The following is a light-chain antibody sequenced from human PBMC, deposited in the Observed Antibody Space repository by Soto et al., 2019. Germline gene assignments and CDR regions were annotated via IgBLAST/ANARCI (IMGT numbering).Light chain of an antibody. V-gene: IGKV3-20*01. J-gene: IGKJ1*01. CDR2: GAS. CDR1: QSVSSSY. Sequence: EIVLTQSPGTLSLSPGERATLSCRASQSVSSSYLAWYQQKPGQAPRPLIYGASNRATGIPDRFSGSGSGADFTLTINRLEPEDFAVYYCQQYGSSPRTFGQGTKVDIK. CDR3: QQYGSSPRT.